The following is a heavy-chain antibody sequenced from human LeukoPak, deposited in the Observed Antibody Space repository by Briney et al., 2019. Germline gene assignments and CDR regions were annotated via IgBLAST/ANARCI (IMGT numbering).Heavy chain of an antibody. CDR2: INPNSGGT. V-gene: IGHV1-2*02. CDR3: ARDQGVPAAWFDP. CDR1: GYTFTGYY. J-gene: IGHJ5*02. D-gene: IGHD3-10*01. Sequence: ASVKVSCKASGYTFTGYYMHWVRQAPGQGLEWMGWINPNSGGTNYAQKFQGRVTMTRDTSISTAYMELSRLRSDDTAVYYCARDQGVPAAWFDPWGQGTLVTVSS.